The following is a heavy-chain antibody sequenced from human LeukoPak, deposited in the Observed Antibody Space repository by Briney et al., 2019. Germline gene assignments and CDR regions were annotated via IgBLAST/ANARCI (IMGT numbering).Heavy chain of an antibody. D-gene: IGHD3-10*01. V-gene: IGHV3-15*01. CDR1: GFTFSNAW. Sequence: PGGSLRLSCAASGFTFSNAWMSWVRQAPGKGLEWVGRIKSKTDGGTTDYAAPVKGRFTISRDDSENTLYLQMNSLRAEDTAVYYCARATYYYGSGSYFDYWGQGTLVTVSS. CDR2: IKSKTDGGTT. CDR3: ARATYYYGSGSYFDY. J-gene: IGHJ4*02.